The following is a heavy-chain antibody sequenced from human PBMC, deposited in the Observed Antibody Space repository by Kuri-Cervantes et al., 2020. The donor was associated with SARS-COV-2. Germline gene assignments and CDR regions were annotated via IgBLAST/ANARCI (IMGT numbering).Heavy chain of an antibody. CDR1: GYTFTGYY. J-gene: IGHJ6*04. Sequence: ASVQVSCKASGYTFTGYYMHWVRQAPGQGLEWMGWINPNSGGTNYAQKFQGRVTMTRDTSVSTAYMEPSRLRSDDTAVYYCALGAGCYSGYRMVVWGKGTTVTVSS. V-gene: IGHV1-2*02. CDR2: INPNSGGT. D-gene: IGHD2-15*01. CDR3: ALGAGCYSGYRMVV.